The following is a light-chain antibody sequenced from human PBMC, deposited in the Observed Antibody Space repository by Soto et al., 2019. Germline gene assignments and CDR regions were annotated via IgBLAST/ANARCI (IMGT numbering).Light chain of an antibody. J-gene: IGKJ5*01. V-gene: IGKV1-39*01. CDR3: QQSYSTPIT. CDR1: QFISTY. CDR2: TTS. Sequence: DIQMTQSRSSLSASVGDTVAITCRPSQFISTYLNWYQQKPGKAPNLLIYTTSSLHSGVPSRFSGSGSGTDFTLTISSLQPEDFATYYCQQSYSTPITFGQGTRLEIK.